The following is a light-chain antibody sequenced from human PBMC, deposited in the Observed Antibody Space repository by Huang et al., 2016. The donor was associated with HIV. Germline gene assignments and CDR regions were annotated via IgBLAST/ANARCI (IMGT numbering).Light chain of an antibody. CDR1: QGISNT. V-gene: IGKV1D-13*01. Sequence: QLTQSPSSLSASVGDRVTITFRASQGISNTLAWYQQKPGKAPKLLIYDGSSLQTGCPSRFSGSGSGIEFTLTISSLQPEDCATYYCQQFNHYPLTFGGGTKVEIE. J-gene: IGKJ4*01. CDR2: DGS. CDR3: QQFNHYPLT.